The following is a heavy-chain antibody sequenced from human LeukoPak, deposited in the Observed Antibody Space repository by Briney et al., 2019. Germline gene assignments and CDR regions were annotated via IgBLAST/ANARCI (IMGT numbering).Heavy chain of an antibody. CDR2: INHSGST. D-gene: IGHD3-22*01. CDR3: ARKAGLTYYYDSSGYYYYWYFDL. V-gene: IGHV4-34*01. CDR1: GGSFSGYY. Sequence: SETLSLTCAVYGGSFSGYYWSWIRQPPGKGLEWIGEINHSGSTNYNPSLKSRVTISVDTSKNQFSLKLSSVTAADTAVYYCARKAGLTYYYDSSGYYYYWYFDLWGRGTLVTVSS. J-gene: IGHJ2*01.